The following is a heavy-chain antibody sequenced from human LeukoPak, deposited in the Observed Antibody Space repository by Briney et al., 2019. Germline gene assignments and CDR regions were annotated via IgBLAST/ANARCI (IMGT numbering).Heavy chain of an antibody. D-gene: IGHD5-12*01. J-gene: IGHJ4*02. Sequence: ASVKVSCKASGYTFSGYYMHWVRQAPGQGLEWMGWINPKSGGTNYAQKFQGRVTMTRDTSINTAYMELSTLRSDDTAVYHCARHPKSGYSGYESDYWGEGTLVTVSS. CDR2: INPKSGGT. CDR3: ARHPKSGYSGYESDY. CDR1: GYTFSGYY. V-gene: IGHV1-2*02.